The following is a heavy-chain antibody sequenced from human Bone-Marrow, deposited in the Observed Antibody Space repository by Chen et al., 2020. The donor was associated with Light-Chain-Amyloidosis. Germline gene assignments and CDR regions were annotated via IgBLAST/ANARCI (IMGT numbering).Heavy chain of an antibody. Sequence: ELQLEQSGPEVKKPGESLTISCKGSGYTLPNYWIGWVRQMPGKGLEWMGVIYPDDSDARYSPSFEGQVTISADKSITTAYLQWRSLKASDTAMYYCARRRDGYNFDYWGQGTLVTVSS. J-gene: IGHJ4*02. V-gene: IGHV5-51*01. CDR3: ARRRDGYNFDY. CDR2: IYPDDSDA. CDR1: GYTLPNYW. D-gene: IGHD5-12*01.